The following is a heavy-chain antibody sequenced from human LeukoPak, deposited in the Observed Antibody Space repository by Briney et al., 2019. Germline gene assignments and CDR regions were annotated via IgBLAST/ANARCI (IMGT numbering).Heavy chain of an antibody. CDR1: RGSISSGGYY. V-gene: IGHV4-31*03. CDR3: ATYSGYDVFEATEF. CDR2: IYNTGAT. D-gene: IGHD5-12*01. Sequence: SETLSLTCTVSRGSISSGGYYWNWIRQHPGRGLEWIGNIYNTGATNYNPSLKSRVAISQDPSTNRFSLKLSSVTAADTAVYYCATYSGYDVFEATEFWGQGILVTVSS. J-gene: IGHJ4*02.